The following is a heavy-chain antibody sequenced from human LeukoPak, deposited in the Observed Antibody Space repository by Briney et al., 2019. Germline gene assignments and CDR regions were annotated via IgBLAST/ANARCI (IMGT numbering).Heavy chain of an antibody. CDR2: INHSGST. D-gene: IGHD2-15*01. CDR3: ARGTSHSSRMDV. J-gene: IGHJ6*02. V-gene: IGHV4-34*01. CDR1: GGSFSGYY. Sequence: SETLSLTCAVYGGSFSGYYWSWIRQPPGKGLEWIGEINHSGSTNYNPSLKSRVTISVDTSKNQSSLKLSSVTAADTAVYYCARGTSHSSRMDVWGQGTTVTVSS.